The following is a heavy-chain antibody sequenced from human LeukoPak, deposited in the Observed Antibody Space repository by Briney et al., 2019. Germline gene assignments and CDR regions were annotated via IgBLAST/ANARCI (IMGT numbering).Heavy chain of an antibody. J-gene: IGHJ5*02. CDR2: IKPDGSAT. CDR1: GFSFSNFW. Sequence: GGSLRLSCAASGFSFSNFWMSWVRQAPGMGLEWVANIKPDGSATNYVDSVKGRFTISRDNAKNSLDLQMNSLRAEDTAVYYCARGGGSSSWGQGTLVTVSS. CDR3: ARGGGSSS. D-gene: IGHD6-6*01. V-gene: IGHV3-7*01.